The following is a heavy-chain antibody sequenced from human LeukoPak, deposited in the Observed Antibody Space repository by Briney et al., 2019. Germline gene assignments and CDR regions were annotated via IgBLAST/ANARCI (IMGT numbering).Heavy chain of an antibody. Sequence: ASVSVSCKASGYTFTNYHIAWVRQAPGQGLEWMGWVSTNDGNTVYAQRLQGRVTMTTDTSTSVAYMELRSLTSDDTAVYYCTRAPPGMTMMTDYWGQGTLVTVSS. CDR2: VSTNDGNT. D-gene: IGHD3-22*01. V-gene: IGHV1-18*01. J-gene: IGHJ4*02. CDR3: TRAPPGMTMMTDY. CDR1: GYTFTNYH.